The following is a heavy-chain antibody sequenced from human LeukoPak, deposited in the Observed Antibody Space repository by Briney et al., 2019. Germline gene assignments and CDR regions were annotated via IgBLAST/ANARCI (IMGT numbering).Heavy chain of an antibody. V-gene: IGHV4-39*07. CDR2: IYYSGCT. D-gene: IGHD3-22*01. Sequence: SETLSLTCTVSGVSISSSSYYWGWIRQPPGKGLEWIGSIYYSGCTYYNPSLKSRVTISVDTSKNQFSLKLSSVTAADTAVYYCARAYESRLGFDYWGQGTLVTVSS. CDR3: ARAYESRLGFDY. J-gene: IGHJ4*02. CDR1: GVSISSSSYY.